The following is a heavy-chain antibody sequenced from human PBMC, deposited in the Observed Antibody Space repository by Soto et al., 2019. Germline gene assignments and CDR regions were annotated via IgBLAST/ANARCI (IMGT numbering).Heavy chain of an antibody. CDR2: ISGSGGNT. J-gene: IGHJ6*02. Sequence: PGGSLRLSCAASGFTFSNYAMSWVRQAPGKGLEWVSSISGSGGNTYYADSVKGRFTISRDNSGNTLFLEMNSLRAEDTAVYYCARYIPGVRYYGMDVWGQGTTVTVSS. CDR1: GFTFSNYA. V-gene: IGHV3-23*01. D-gene: IGHD2-2*01. CDR3: ARYIPGVRYYGMDV.